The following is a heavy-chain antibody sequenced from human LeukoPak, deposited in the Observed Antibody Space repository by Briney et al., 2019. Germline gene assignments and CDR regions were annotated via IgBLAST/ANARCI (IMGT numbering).Heavy chain of an antibody. V-gene: IGHV1-2*02. CDR3: AIDSYGSGSYSYNWFDP. Sequence: ASVKVSCKASGYTFTGYYMHWVRQAPGQGLEWMGWINPNSGGTNYAQKFQGRVTMTRETSISTAYMELSRLRSDNTAVYYCAIDSYGSGSYSYNWFDPWGQGTLVTVSS. J-gene: IGHJ5*02. D-gene: IGHD3-10*01. CDR1: GYTFTGYY. CDR2: INPNSGGT.